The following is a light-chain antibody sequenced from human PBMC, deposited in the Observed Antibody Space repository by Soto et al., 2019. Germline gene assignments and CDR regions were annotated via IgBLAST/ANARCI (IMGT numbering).Light chain of an antibody. CDR3: QQYNNWPPWT. J-gene: IGKJ1*01. CDR1: QSVSSN. V-gene: IGKV3-15*01. Sequence: EIVMTQSPATLSVSPGARATLSCRASQSVSSNLACYQQKPGQAPRLLIYGASTRATGIPARLSGSGSGTEFTLPISSLQSEDFAVYYWQQYNNWPPWTFGQGTKVEIK. CDR2: GAS.